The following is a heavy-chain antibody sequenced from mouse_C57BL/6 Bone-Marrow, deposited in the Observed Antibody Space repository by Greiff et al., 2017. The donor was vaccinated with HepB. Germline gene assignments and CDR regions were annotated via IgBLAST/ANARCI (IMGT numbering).Heavy chain of an antibody. Sequence: VQLQQSGAELVRPGASVKLSCTASGFNIKDDYMHWVKQRPEQGLEWIGWIDPENGDTEYASKFQGKATITADTSSNTAYLQLSSLTSEDTAVYYCTTETVVALYYFDYWGQGTTLTVSS. D-gene: IGHD1-1*01. CDR1: GFNIKDDY. V-gene: IGHV14-4*01. CDR3: TTETVVALYYFDY. J-gene: IGHJ2*01. CDR2: IDPENGDT.